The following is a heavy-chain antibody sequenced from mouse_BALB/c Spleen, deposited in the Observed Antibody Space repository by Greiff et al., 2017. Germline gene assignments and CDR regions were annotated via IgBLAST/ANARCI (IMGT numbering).Heavy chain of an antibody. CDR2: INPSTGYT. CDR1: GYTFTSYW. J-gene: IGHJ2*01. V-gene: IGHV1-7*01. CDR3: ARREPFDY. Sequence: QVQLKESGAELAKPGASVKMSCKASGYTFTSYWMHWVKQRPGQGLEWIGYINPSTGYTEYNQKFKDKATLTADKSSSTAYMQLSSLTSEDSAVYYCARREPFDYWGQGTTLTVSS.